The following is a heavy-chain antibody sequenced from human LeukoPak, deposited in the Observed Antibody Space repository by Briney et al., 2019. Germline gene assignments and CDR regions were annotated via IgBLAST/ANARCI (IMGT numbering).Heavy chain of an antibody. CDR2: IYYSGST. V-gene: IGHV4-59*01. Sequence: SETLSLTCSVSGGSISSSYWSWIRQPPGKGLEWIGYIYYSGSTNYIPSLRSRVTISVDTSKNQFSLKLSSVTAADTAVYYCARDNPFEDWFDPWGQGTLVTVSS. J-gene: IGHJ5*02. CDR3: ARDNPFEDWFDP. CDR1: GGSISSSY. D-gene: IGHD3-9*01.